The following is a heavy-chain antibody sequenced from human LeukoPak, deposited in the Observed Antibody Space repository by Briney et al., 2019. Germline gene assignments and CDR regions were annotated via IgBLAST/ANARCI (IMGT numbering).Heavy chain of an antibody. J-gene: IGHJ3*02. D-gene: IGHD2-21*02. CDR1: GYSISSGYY. CDR3: ARDCGGDSYLGAFDI. Sequence: SETLSLTCTVSGYSISSGYYWGWIRQPPGKGLERIGSIYHSGSTYYNPSLKSRITISVDTSKNQFSLKLSSVTAADTAVYFCARDCGGDSYLGAFDIWGQGTVVTVSS. CDR2: IYHSGST. V-gene: IGHV4-38-2*02.